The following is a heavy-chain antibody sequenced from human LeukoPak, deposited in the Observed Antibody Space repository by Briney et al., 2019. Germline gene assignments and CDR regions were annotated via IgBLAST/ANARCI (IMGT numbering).Heavy chain of an antibody. J-gene: IGHJ6*02. V-gene: IGHV3-21*04. CDR1: GFTFSSYA. CDR3: ASPPLPAVIGYYYYNVDV. Sequence: GGSLRLSCAASGFTFSSYALNWVRQAPGKGLEWVSFISSSSTYTHYADSVRGRFTISRDNAKNSLYLQMNSLRAEDTAVYFCASPPLPAVIGYYYYNVDVWGQGTTVTVSS. D-gene: IGHD2-2*01. CDR2: ISSSSTYT.